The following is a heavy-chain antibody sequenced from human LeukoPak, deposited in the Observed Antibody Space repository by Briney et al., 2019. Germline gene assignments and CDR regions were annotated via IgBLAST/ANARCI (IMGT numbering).Heavy chain of an antibody. J-gene: IGHJ4*02. D-gene: IGHD6-19*01. Sequence: GASVKVSCKASGGTFSSYAISWVRQAPGQGLEWMGGIIPIFGTANYAQKLQGRVTMTTDTSTSTAYMELRSLRSDDTAVYYCARVWSSGWYRDFDYWGQGTLVTVSS. CDR3: ARVWSSGWYRDFDY. CDR2: IIPIFGTA. V-gene: IGHV1-69*05. CDR1: GGTFSSYA.